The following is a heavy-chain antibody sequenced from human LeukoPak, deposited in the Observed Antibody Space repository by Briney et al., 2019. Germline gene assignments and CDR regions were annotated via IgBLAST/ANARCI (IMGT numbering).Heavy chain of an antibody. V-gene: IGHV3-11*04. Sequence: GGSLRLSCAASGFTVNNKYMTWVRQAPEKGLECVSYISSTGSSIYYADSVKGRFTISRDNAKNSLYLQMNSLRAEDTAVYYCARDTSRNAFDIWGQGTMVTVSS. CDR2: ISSTGSSI. CDR3: ARDTSRNAFDI. D-gene: IGHD2-2*01. J-gene: IGHJ3*02. CDR1: GFTVNNKY.